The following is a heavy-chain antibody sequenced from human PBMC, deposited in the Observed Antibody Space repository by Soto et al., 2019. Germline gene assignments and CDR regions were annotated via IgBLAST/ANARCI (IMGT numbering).Heavy chain of an antibody. CDR3: AKEGTSGLYYFDY. Sequence: PGGSLRLSCAGSGFTFSNYAMNWVRQAPGKGLEWVSTISGSGGSPYYADSVKGRFTISRDNSKNTLYLQMNSLRAGDSAIYYCAKEGTSGLYYFDYWGQGTLVTVSS. CDR1: GFTFSNYA. V-gene: IGHV3-23*01. J-gene: IGHJ4*02. CDR2: ISGSGGSP. D-gene: IGHD6-19*01.